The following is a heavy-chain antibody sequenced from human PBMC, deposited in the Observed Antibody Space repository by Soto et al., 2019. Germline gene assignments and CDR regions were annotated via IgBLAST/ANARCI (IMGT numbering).Heavy chain of an antibody. J-gene: IGHJ6*02. V-gene: IGHV3-53*01. CDR3: ARVNRGYSLYYYSGMDV. CDR1: GFTVSSNY. CDR2: IYSGGST. Sequence: PGGSLRLSCAASGFTVSSNYMSWVRQAPGKGLEWVSVIYSGGSTYYADSVKGRFTISRDNSKNTLYLQMNSLRAEDTAVYYCARVNRGYSLYYYSGMDVWGQGTTVTVSS. D-gene: IGHD5-18*01.